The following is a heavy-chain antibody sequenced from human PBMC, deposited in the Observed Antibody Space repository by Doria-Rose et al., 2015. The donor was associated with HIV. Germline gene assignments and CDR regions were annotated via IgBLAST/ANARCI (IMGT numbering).Heavy chain of an antibody. D-gene: IGHD6-13*01. Sequence: QTTLKESGPVLVKPTETLTLTCTVSGVSLSSPGMGVSWIRHPPGKALEWLANIFSDDERSYKTSRKSILTISRCTSKSQVVLTMTDMDPVDTATYYCARIKSSRWYHKYYFDFWGQGTLVIVSA. CDR3: ARIKSSRWYHKYYFDF. V-gene: IGHV2-26*01. J-gene: IGHJ4*02. CDR1: GVSLSSPGMG. CDR2: IFSDDER.